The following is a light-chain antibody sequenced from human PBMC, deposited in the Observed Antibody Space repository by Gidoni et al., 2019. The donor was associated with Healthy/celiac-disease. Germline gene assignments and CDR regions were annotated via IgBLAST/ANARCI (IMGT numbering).Light chain of an antibody. Sequence: EIVMAQYPATLSVSPGERATLSCRSSQSVSSKLAWYQQKPGQAPTLLIYGASIRATGIPARFSGSGSGTEFTLTISSLQSEDFAVYYCQQYNNWPRTFGPGTKVDIK. CDR2: GAS. CDR1: QSVSSK. J-gene: IGKJ3*01. V-gene: IGKV3D-15*01. CDR3: QQYNNWPRT.